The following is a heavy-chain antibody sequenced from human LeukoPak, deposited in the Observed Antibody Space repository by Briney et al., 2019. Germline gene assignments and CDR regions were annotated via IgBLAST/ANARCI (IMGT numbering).Heavy chain of an antibody. V-gene: IGHV4-59*01. J-gene: IGHJ3*02. CDR2: IYYSGST. CDR1: GGSISSYY. D-gene: IGHD6-13*01. Sequence: PSETPSLTCAVSGGSISSYYWGWIRPPPEEGGGWGGYIYYSGSTNYTPSLKRRVTISVDTSKNQFSLKLSSVDAADTAVYYCASFNSSYEGDAFDIWGQGTMVTVSS. CDR3: ASFNSSYEGDAFDI.